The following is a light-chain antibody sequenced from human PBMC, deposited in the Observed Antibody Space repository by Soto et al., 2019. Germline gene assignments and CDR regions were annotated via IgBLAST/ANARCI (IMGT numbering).Light chain of an antibody. CDR3: SSYAGSNNAV. Sequence: QSALTQPPSASGSPGQSVTISCTGTSSDVGGYNYVSWYQHHPGKAPKLMLYEVSKRPSGVPDRFSGSKSGNTASLTVSGLQAEDEADYYCSSYAGSNNAVFGTGTNLTVL. CDR2: EVS. V-gene: IGLV2-8*01. J-gene: IGLJ1*01. CDR1: SSDVGGYNY.